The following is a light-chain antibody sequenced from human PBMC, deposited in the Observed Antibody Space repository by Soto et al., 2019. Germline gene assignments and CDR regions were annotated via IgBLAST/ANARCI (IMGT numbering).Light chain of an antibody. CDR2: RAS. J-gene: IGKJ2*01. CDR1: RNISSD. Sequence: IQMTQSPSSLSASVGDRVTLSCRASRNISSDLNWYQQKPGKAPKLLIYRASTSQNGVPSRFSGSGSATDFTLTITTLQPEDFATYSCQQSYSTLPYTFGQGTKVEIK. V-gene: IGKV1-39*01. CDR3: QQSYSTLPYT.